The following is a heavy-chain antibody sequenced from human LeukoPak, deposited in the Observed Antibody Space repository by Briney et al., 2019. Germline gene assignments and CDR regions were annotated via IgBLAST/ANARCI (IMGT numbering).Heavy chain of an antibody. D-gene: IGHD1-1*01. CDR2: INPTGGST. CDR3: ARGKEREPFDF. CDR1: GYTFTRYY. J-gene: IGHJ4*02. Sequence: ASVKVSCKASGYTFTRYYMNWVRQAPGQGLEWMAIINPTGGSTSYAQKFQGRVTMTTGSSTNTVYLELRSLRSDDTAVYYCARGKEREPFDFWGQGTLVTVSS. V-gene: IGHV1-46*01.